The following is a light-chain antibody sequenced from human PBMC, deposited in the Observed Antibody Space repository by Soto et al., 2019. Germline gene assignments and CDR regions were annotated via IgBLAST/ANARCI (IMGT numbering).Light chain of an antibody. Sequence: EIVLTQSPGTLSLSPGQRATLSCRASQRLSASDIAWYQQKPGQAPKFLIYGVSSRATGIPDRFSGSGSGTDFTLTISRLEPEDFAVYHCQQYGSSPLITVGQGTRLEI. CDR1: QRLSASD. J-gene: IGKJ5*01. V-gene: IGKV3-20*01. CDR2: GVS. CDR3: QQYGSSPLIT.